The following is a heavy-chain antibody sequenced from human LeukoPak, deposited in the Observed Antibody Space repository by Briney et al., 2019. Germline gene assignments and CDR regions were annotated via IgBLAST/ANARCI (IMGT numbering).Heavy chain of an antibody. J-gene: IGHJ3*02. CDR1: GFTFSSYA. CDR2: ISGSGGST. V-gene: IGHV3-23*01. CDR3: ARVGADIVVVPAAKGAFDI. D-gene: IGHD2-2*01. Sequence: GGSLRLSCAASGFTFSSYAMSWVRQAPGKGLEWVSAISGSGGSTSYAQKFQGRVTMTRDTSTSTVYMELSSLRSEDTAVYYCARVGADIVVVPAAKGAFDIWGQGTMVTVSS.